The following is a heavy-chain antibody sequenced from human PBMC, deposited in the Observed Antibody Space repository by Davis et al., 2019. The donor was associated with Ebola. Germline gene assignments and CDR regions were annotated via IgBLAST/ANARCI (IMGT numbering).Heavy chain of an antibody. J-gene: IGHJ6*02. Sequence: ASVKVSCKASGYTFTSYGISWVRQAPGQGLEWMGRINPNSGGTNYAQKFQGRVTMTRDTSISTAYMELSRLRSDDTVVYYCARGELLWFGELLNYGMDVWGQGTTVTVSS. V-gene: IGHV1-2*05. CDR2: INPNSGGT. CDR1: GYTFTSYG. D-gene: IGHD3-10*01. CDR3: ARGELLWFGELLNYGMDV.